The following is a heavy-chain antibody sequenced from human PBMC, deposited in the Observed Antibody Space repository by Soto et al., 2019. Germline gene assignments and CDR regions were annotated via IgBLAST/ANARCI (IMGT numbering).Heavy chain of an antibody. CDR1: GFSIRKYW. V-gene: IGHV3-74*01. CDR2: ISGGGTTT. Sequence: EVQLVESGGGLVQPGKALRLACAASGFSIRKYWMHWVRQAPGKGPVWVSAISGGGTTTDYAGSVKGRFTISRDNAKNSLFRQLDSLRVEYTAIYFCAIQDCTNDVCLEAAFTVGGALEYCGRGAQVTVSS. J-gene: IGHJ4*02. CDR3: AIQDCTNDVCLEAAFTVGGALEY. D-gene: IGHD2-8*01.